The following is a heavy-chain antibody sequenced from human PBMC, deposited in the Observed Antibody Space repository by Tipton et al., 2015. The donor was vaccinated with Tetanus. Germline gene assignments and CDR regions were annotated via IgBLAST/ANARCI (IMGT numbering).Heavy chain of an antibody. V-gene: IGHV1-2*02. CDR3: ARDAPRENGGYYGSGSLIDY. D-gene: IGHD3-10*01. Sequence: QLVQSGAEVKKPGASVKVSCKASGYTFTGYYMHWVRQAPGQGLEWMGWINPNSGGTNYAQKFQGRVTMTRDTSISTAHMELSRLRSDDTAVYYCARDAPRENGGYYGSGSLIDYWGQGTLVTVSS. CDR2: INPNSGGT. CDR1: GYTFTGYY. J-gene: IGHJ4*02.